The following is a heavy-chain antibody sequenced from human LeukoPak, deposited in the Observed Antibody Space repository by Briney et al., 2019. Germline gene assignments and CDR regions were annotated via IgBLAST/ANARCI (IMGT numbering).Heavy chain of an antibody. CDR3: ARGATAHFDF. J-gene: IGHJ4*02. Sequence: SQTLSLTCAISGDTVSSNSVAWNWVRQSPSRGLEWLGRTYYRSKWYFDYEVSVKGRITINPDTSKNQFSLHLNSVTPEDTAVYFCARGATAHFDFWGQGSLVTVSS. D-gene: IGHD5-12*01. CDR1: GDTVSSNSVA. V-gene: IGHV6-1*01. CDR2: TYYRSKWYF.